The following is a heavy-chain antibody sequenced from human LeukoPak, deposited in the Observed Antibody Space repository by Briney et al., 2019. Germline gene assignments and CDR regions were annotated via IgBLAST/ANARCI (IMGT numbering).Heavy chain of an antibody. CDR3: ARARYCSTTACYARFDP. J-gene: IGHJ5*02. CDR1: GASVSSGGYY. D-gene: IGHD2-2*01. Sequence: SETLSLTCTVSGASVSSGGYYWSWVRQHPGRGLEWIGCIFYTGDTYYNPSLKSRVTISLDTSKNQFSLNLSSVTAADAAVYYCARARYCSTTACYARFDPWGQGTLVTVSA. CDR2: IFYTGDT. V-gene: IGHV4-31*03.